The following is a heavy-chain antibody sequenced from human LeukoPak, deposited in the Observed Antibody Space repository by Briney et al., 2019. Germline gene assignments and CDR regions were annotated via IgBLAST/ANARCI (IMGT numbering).Heavy chain of an antibody. D-gene: IGHD3-10*01. CDR3: ARDMVRGAYFLYGMDV. CDR1: GYTFTSYG. J-gene: IGHJ6*02. CDR2: ISAYNGNT. V-gene: IGHV1-18*01. Sequence: RASVKVSCKASGYTFTSYGISWVRQAPGQGLAWMGWISAYNGNTNYAQKLQGRVTMTTDTSTSTAYMELRSLRSDDTAVYYCARDMVRGAYFLYGMDVWGQGTTVTVSS.